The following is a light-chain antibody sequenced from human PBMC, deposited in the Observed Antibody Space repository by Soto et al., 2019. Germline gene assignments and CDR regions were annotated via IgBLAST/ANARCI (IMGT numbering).Light chain of an antibody. Sequence: QSALTQSASVSGSPGQSITISCTGSSTDVGAYNYVSWYQQYPGQAPNLLIYEVSRRPSGFSHRFSGSKSVNTASLTISGLQAEDEAHYYCNSYTTMNTYVFGTGTKVTVL. CDR2: EVS. CDR1: STDVGAYNY. CDR3: NSYTTMNTYV. V-gene: IGLV2-14*01. J-gene: IGLJ1*01.